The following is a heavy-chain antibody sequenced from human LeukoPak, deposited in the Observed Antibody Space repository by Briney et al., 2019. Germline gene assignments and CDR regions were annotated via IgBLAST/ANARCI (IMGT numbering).Heavy chain of an antibody. CDR2: MNPNSGNT. Sequence: GASVKVSCKASGGTFSSYAISWVRQATGQGLEWMGWMNPNSGNTGYAQKFQGRVTITRNTSISTAYMELSSLRSEDTAVYYCARARRGYSLDSDAFDIWGQGTMVTVSS. CDR3: ARARRGYSLDSDAFDI. CDR1: GGTFSSYA. V-gene: IGHV1-8*03. D-gene: IGHD5-18*01. J-gene: IGHJ3*02.